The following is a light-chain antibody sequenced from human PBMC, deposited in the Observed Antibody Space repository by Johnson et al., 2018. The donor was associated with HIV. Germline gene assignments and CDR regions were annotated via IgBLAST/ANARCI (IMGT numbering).Light chain of an antibody. CDR2: DNN. CDR3: GTWDSSLSVI. CDR1: SSNIGNTY. Sequence: QSALTQPPSVSAAPGQKVTISCSGSSSNIGNTYVSWYQQLPGTAPKLLIYDNNKRPSGIPDRFSGSKSGPSATLGITGLQTGDEADYYCGTWDSSLSVIFGTGTKVTVL. V-gene: IGLV1-51*01. J-gene: IGLJ1*01.